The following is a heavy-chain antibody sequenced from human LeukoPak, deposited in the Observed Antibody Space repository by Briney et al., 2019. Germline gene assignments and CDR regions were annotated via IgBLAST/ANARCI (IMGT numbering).Heavy chain of an antibody. J-gene: IGHJ4*02. D-gene: IGHD3-22*01. CDR3: AKRALGNTYYYDSSGYYRD. CDR2: ISGSGGST. V-gene: IGHV3-23*01. CDR1: GFTFSSYA. Sequence: GASLRLSCAASGFTFSSYAMSWVRQAPGKGLEWVSAISGSGGSTYYADSVKGRFTISRDNSKNTLYLQMNSLRAEDTAVYYCAKRALGNTYYYDSSGYYRDRGQGTLVTVSS.